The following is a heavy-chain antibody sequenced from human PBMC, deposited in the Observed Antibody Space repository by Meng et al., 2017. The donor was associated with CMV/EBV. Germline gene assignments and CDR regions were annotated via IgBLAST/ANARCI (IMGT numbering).Heavy chain of an antibody. J-gene: IGHJ4*02. V-gene: IGHV3-66*02. Sequence: GESLKISCAASGFTVSSNYMSWVRQAPGKGLEWVLVIYSGGSTYYADSVKGRFTISRDNSKNTLYLQMNSLRAEDTAVYYCARAAMVRGGLYWGQGTLVTVSS. CDR1: GFTVSSNY. D-gene: IGHD3-10*01. CDR2: IYSGGST. CDR3: ARAAMVRGGLY.